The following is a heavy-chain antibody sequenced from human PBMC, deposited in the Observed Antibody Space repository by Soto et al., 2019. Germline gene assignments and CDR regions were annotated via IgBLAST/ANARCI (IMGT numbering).Heavy chain of an antibody. CDR1: GFTFSSYW. CDR3: VRTSLVVAAATREDY. D-gene: IGHD2-15*01. Sequence: EVQLVESAGGLVQPGGSLRLSCAASGFTFSSYWMHWVRQAPGKGLVWVSRINSDGSSTSYADSVKGRFTISRDNAKNTLHLQMNSLRAEDTAVYYCVRTSLVVAAATREDYWGQGTLVTVSS. J-gene: IGHJ4*02. CDR2: INSDGSST. V-gene: IGHV3-74*01.